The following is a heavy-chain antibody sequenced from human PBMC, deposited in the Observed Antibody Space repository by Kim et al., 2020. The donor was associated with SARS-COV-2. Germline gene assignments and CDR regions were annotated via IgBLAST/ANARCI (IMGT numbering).Heavy chain of an antibody. D-gene: IGHD3-22*01. CDR1: GFTFSSYE. CDR2: ISSSGSTI. V-gene: IGHV3-48*03. J-gene: IGHJ6*02. CDR3: ARNLIYYDSSGYYYNYYGMDV. Sequence: GGSLRLSCAASGFTFSSYEMNWVRQAPGKGLEWVSYISSSGSTIYYADSVKGRFTISRDNAKNSLYLQMNSLRAEDTAVYYCARNLIYYDSSGYYYNYYGMDVWGQGTTVTVSS.